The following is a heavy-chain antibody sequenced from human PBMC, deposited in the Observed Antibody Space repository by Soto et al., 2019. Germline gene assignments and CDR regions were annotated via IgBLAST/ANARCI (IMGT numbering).Heavy chain of an antibody. V-gene: IGHV4-30-2*01. CDR1: GGSISSGGYS. CDR2: IYHSGST. J-gene: IGHJ4*02. D-gene: IGHD5-18*01. CDR3: ARGAPYSYGYGLDY. Sequence: LCGGSISSGGYSWSWIRQPPGKGLEWIGYIYHSGSTYYNPSLKSRVTISVDRSKNQFSLKLSSVTAADTAVYYCARGAPYSYGYGLDYWGQGTLVTVSS.